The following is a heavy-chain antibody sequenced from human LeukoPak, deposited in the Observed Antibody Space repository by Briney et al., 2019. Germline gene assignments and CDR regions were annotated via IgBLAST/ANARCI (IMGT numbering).Heavy chain of an antibody. V-gene: IGHV3-7*03. CDR2: IKQDGSEK. Sequence: PSETLSLTCTVSGGFISSGGYYWSWIRQAPGKGLEWVANIKQDGSEKYYVDSVKGRFTISRDNAKNSLYLQMNSLRAEDTAVYYCARDKRYSSSSRERVFFFYWGQGTLVTVSS. D-gene: IGHD6-13*01. J-gene: IGHJ4*02. CDR1: GGFISSGGYY. CDR3: ARDKRYSSSSRERVFFFY.